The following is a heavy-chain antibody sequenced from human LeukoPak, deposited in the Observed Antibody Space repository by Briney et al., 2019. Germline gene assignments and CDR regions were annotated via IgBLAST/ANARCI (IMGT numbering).Heavy chain of an antibody. D-gene: IGHD6-6*01. V-gene: IGHV4-34*01. CDR3: ARGRETYSSSSDYYYGMDV. J-gene: IGHJ6*02. CDR2: INHSGST. Sequence: KPSETLSLTCAVYGGSFSGYYWSWIRQPPGKGLEWIGEINHSGSTNYNPSLKSRVTISVDTSKNQFSLKLSSVTAADTAVYYCARGRETYSSSSDYYYGMDVWGQGTTATVSS. CDR1: GGSFSGYY.